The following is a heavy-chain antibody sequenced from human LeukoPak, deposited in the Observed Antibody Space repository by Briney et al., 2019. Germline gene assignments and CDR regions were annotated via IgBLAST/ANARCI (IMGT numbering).Heavy chain of an antibody. CDR3: ARDYVVGASLVFDY. CDR2: INWNGGST. CDR1: GFTFDDYG. V-gene: IGHV3-20*04. D-gene: IGHD1-26*01. J-gene: IGHJ4*02. Sequence: GGSLRLSCAASGFTFDDYGMSWVRQAPGKGLERVSGINWNGGSTGYADSVKGRFTISRDNAKNSLYLQMNSLRAEDTALYYCARDYVVGASLVFDYWGQGTLVTVSS.